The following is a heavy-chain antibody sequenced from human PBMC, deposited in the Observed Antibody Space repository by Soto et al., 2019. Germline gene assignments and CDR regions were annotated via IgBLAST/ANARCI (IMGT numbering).Heavy chain of an antibody. D-gene: IGHD3-3*01. CDR3: ARVSGYDFWSGYDYFDY. Sequence: RLSCAASGFTFSSYWMHWVRQAPGKGLVWVSRINSDGSSTSYADSVKGRFTISRDNAKNTPYLQMNSLRAEDTAVYYCARVSGYDFWSGYDYFDYWGQGTLVTVSS. V-gene: IGHV3-74*01. CDR2: INSDGSST. CDR1: GFTFSSYW. J-gene: IGHJ4*02.